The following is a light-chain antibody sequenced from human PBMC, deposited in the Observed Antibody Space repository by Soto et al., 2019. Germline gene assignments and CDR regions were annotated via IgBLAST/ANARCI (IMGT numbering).Light chain of an antibody. Sequence: DIQMTQSPSALSASVGDRVTITCRASQTINSWVAWYQQKPGKAPKLLIYKASALESGVPSRFSGSGSGTEFTRTISSLQPDDFATYYCQQYKSYPWTFGQGTKVEIK. V-gene: IGKV1-5*03. CDR3: QQYKSYPWT. CDR2: KAS. J-gene: IGKJ1*01. CDR1: QTINSW.